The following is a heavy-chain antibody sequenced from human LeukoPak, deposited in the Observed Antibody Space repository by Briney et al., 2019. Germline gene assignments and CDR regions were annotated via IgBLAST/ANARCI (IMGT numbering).Heavy chain of an antibody. CDR2: IYTSGST. Sequence: SETLSLTCTVSGGSISSYYWSWIRQPAGKGLEWIGRIYTSGSTNYNPSLKSRVTMSVDTSKNQFSLKLSSVTAADTAVYYCAREKYYDILTGYDYFDYWGQGTLVTVSP. V-gene: IGHV4-4*07. J-gene: IGHJ4*02. CDR3: AREKYYDILTGYDYFDY. CDR1: GGSISSYY. D-gene: IGHD3-9*01.